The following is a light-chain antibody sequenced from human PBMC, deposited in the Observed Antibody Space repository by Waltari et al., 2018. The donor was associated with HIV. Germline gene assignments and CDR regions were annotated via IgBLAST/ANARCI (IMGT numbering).Light chain of an antibody. CDR1: ETVKDW. CDR3: QQYNSYPLT. Sequence: DVQLSQIPATVSASVGDPVTNVFRANETVKDWLAWYRHKVVTAPKLLIFQASSRESDVPSMFSGTGSGTEFTLTIASVQPDDVASYYCQQYNSYPLTFGGGTKVEI. J-gene: IGKJ4*01. V-gene: IGKV1-5*03. CDR2: QAS.